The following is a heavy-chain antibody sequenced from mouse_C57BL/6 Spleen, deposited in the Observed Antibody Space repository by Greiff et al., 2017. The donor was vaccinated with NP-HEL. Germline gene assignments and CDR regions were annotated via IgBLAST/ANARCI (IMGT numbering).Heavy chain of an antibody. V-gene: IGHV1-55*01. CDR1: GYTFTSYW. J-gene: IGHJ3*01. D-gene: IGHD2-1*01. Sequence: QVQLQQPGAELVQPGASVKMSCKASGYTFTSYWITWVKQRPGQGLEWIGDIYPGSGSTNYNEKFKSKATLTVDTSSSTAYMQLSSLTSEDSAVYYCARGDGNPAWFAYWGQGTLVTVSA. CDR3: ARGDGNPAWFAY. CDR2: IYPGSGST.